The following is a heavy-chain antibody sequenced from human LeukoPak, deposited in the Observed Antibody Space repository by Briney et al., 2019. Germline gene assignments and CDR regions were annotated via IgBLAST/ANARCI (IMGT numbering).Heavy chain of an antibody. D-gene: IGHD1-1*01. J-gene: IGHJ5*02. CDR3: ARPNWNNWFDP. V-gene: IGHV4-34*01. CDR2: INHSGST. Sequence: PSETLSLTCAVYGGSFSGYCWSWIRQPPGKGLEWIGEINHSGSTNYNPSLKSRVTISVDTSKNQFSLKLSSVTAADTAVYYCARPNWNNWFDPWGQGTLVTVSS. CDR1: GGSFSGYC.